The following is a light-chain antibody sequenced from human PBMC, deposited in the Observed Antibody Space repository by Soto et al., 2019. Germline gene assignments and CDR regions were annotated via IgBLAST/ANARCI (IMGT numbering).Light chain of an antibody. Sequence: QSVLTQPPSVSGAPGQRVTISCTGTSSNIGAGYDVHWYQQLPGTAPKVLIYDDTHRPSGVPDRFSGSRSGTSASLAITGLQAEDEADYYCQSYDNNLDGSGVFGGGTKVTVL. J-gene: IGLJ3*02. CDR2: DDT. CDR3: QSYDNNLDGSGV. V-gene: IGLV1-40*01. CDR1: SSNIGAGYD.